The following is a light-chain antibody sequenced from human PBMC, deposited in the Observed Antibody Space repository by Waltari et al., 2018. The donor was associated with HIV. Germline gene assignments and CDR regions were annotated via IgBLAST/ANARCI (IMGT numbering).Light chain of an antibody. V-gene: IGKV1-39*01. CDR2: AAS. CDR3: QQSYNTPLT. J-gene: IGKJ4*01. Sequence: DIQMTQSPSSLSASVGDRVTITCRASQSISSYLNWYQQKLGKAPKVLIYAASSLQSGVPSRFSGSGSGTDFALTISSLQPEDSATYYCQQSYNTPLTFGGGTKVEIK. CDR1: QSISSY.